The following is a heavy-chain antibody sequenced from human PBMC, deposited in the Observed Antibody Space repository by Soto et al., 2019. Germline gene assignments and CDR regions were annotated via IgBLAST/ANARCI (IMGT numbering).Heavy chain of an antibody. D-gene: IGHD5-12*01. J-gene: IGHJ4*02. CDR3: ARGSFYSGYDHYDY. CDR1: GGSISSYY. V-gene: IGHV4-59*01. CDR2: IYYSGST. Sequence: PSETLSLTCTVSGGSISSYYWSWIRQPPGKGLEWIGYIYYSGSTNYNPSLKSRVTISVDTSKNQFSLKLSSVTAADTAVYYCARGSFYSGYDHYDYWGQGTLVTVS.